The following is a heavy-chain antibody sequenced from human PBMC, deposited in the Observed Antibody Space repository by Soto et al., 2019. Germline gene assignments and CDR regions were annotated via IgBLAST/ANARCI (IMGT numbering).Heavy chain of an antibody. J-gene: IGHJ6*04. CDR2: INHSGST. CDR3: ARKKPYYYGSGSYWDYYGMDV. Sequence: SETLSLTCIVSGGSITSYHWGWIRQFPGKGLEWIGEINHSGSTNYNPSLKSRVTISVDTSKNQFSLKLSSVTAAETAVYYCARKKPYYYGSGSYWDYYGMDVWGKGTTVTVSS. CDR1: GGSITSYH. D-gene: IGHD3-10*01. V-gene: IGHV4-34*01.